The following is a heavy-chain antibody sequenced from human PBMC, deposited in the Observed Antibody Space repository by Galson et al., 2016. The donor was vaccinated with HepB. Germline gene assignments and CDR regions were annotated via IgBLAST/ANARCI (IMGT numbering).Heavy chain of an antibody. CDR2: IKSKVDGGAA. CDR3: TTVLSTASMSGWYDWGFDS. D-gene: IGHD6-19*01. CDR1: GFTFSNAW. V-gene: IGHV3-15*07. Sequence: SLRLSCAASGFTFSNAWMNWVRQAPGKGLEWVGRIKSKVDGGAADYAAPVKGRFTISGDDSKNTLYLQMTGLKTEDTAVYYCTTVLSTASMSGWYDWGFDSWGQGTLVTVSP. J-gene: IGHJ4*02.